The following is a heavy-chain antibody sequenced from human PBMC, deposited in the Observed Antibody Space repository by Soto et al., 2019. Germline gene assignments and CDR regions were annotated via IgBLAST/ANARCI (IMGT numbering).Heavy chain of an antibody. Sequence: QVQLQESGPGLVKPSETLSLTCTVSGGPFSAYYWSWIWQPPGKGLAWIGYIYYTRNTNYNPSLKSRDTMSMDTSRNQFSLKMTSVTAADTAVYYCARVQATVTSFDHWGQGILVTVSS. CDR3: ARVQATVTSFDH. V-gene: IGHV4-59*01. CDR2: IYYTRNT. J-gene: IGHJ4*02. CDR1: GGPFSAYY. D-gene: IGHD4-17*01.